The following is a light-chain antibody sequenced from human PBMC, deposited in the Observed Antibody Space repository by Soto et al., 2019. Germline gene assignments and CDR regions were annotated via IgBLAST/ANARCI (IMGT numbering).Light chain of an antibody. CDR1: QGIRSY. J-gene: IGKJ5*01. CDR3: QQRSNWPPLT. Sequence: EIVLTQSPATLSLSPGERATLSCRASQGIRSYLAWFQQKPGQAPRLLIYDASNRATGIPARFSGSGSGTDFTLTISSLEPEDFAVYYCQQRSNWPPLTFGQGTRLEIK. CDR2: DAS. V-gene: IGKV3-11*01.